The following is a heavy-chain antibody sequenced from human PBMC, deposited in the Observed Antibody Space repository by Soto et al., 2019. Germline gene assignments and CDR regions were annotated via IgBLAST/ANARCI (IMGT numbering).Heavy chain of an antibody. Sequence: SETLPLTCTVSGGSISGYYWSWIRQPPGKGLEWIGEINPTGGTNYNPSLKSRVTISVDTSKDQFSLQLSSVTAADTAVYYCARTRATPASRNLDYWGQGTLVTVSS. V-gene: IGHV4-34*01. CDR3: ARTRATPASRNLDY. CDR1: GGSISGYY. CDR2: INPTGGT. D-gene: IGHD1-1*01. J-gene: IGHJ4*02.